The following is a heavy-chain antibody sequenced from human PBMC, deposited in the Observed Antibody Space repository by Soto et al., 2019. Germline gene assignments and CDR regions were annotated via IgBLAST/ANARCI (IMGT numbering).Heavy chain of an antibody. V-gene: IGHV4-31*03. Sequence: QVQLQESGPGLVKPSQTLSLTCTVSGGSISSGGYYWSWIRQHPGKGLEWIGYIYYSGSTYYNPSLKSRVTISVDTSKNQFSLKRSSVTAADTAVYYCARDRLSSSGWFDPWGQGTLVTVSS. CDR1: GGSISSGGYY. CDR3: ARDRLSSSGWFDP. CDR2: IYYSGST. D-gene: IGHD1-26*01. J-gene: IGHJ5*02.